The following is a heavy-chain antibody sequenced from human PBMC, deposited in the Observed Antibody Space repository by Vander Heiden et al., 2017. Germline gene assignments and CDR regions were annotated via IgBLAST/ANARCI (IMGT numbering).Heavy chain of an antibody. CDR2: MNPNSVNT. J-gene: IGHJ6*02. CDR1: GYTFTSYD. CDR3: ARSELRFLEWLLPNRKNYGMDV. Sequence: QVQLVQSGAEVKKPGASVKVSCKASGYTFTSYDINWVRQATVQGLDWMGWMNPNSVNTGYAQKFQGRVTMTRNTSISTAYMELSSLRSEDTAVYYCARSELRFLEWLLPNRKNYGMDVWGQGTTVTVSS. D-gene: IGHD3-3*01. V-gene: IGHV1-8*01.